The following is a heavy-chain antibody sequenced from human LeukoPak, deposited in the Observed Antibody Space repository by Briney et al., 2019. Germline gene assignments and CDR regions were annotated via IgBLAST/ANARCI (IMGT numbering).Heavy chain of an antibody. D-gene: IGHD3-16*01. CDR3: TSKPRGESRPFDY. Sequence: GASVKVSCKASGYTFTAHAVHWVRQAPGQRLEWMGWINVANGDTVYAQKFQDRVTITRDTSASTGYMEMNSLISEDTAVYYCTSKPRGESRPFDYWGQGTPVTASS. V-gene: IGHV1-3*01. CDR2: INVANGDT. J-gene: IGHJ4*02. CDR1: GYTFTAHA.